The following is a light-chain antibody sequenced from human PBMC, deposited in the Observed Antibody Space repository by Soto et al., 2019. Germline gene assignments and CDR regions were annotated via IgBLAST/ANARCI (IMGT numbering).Light chain of an antibody. CDR1: QDISNY. V-gene: IGKV1-33*01. Sequence: IQMTQSPSSLSASVGDRVTITCQASQDISNYLNWYQQKPGKAPKLLLYDASNLETGVPSRFSVSGSGTDFTFTIRSLQPEEIAKYDFQQYGNLPSTFGGGAKGEIK. J-gene: IGKJ4*01. CDR2: DAS. CDR3: QQYGNLPST.